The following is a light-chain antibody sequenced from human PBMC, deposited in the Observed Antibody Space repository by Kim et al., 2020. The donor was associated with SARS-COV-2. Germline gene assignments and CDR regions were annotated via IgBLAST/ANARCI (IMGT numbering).Light chain of an antibody. J-gene: IGKJ2*01. CDR1: QSISSD. Sequence: DIQMTQSPSSLSASMGDRVTITCRASQSISSDLNWYQQKPGRAPKLLIFRASSLESEVPLRFRGSGSGTDFTLSISSLQPEDFATYYCQQSYGPPFTFGQGTKLEIK. CDR2: RAS. V-gene: IGKV1-39*01. CDR3: QQSYGPPFT.